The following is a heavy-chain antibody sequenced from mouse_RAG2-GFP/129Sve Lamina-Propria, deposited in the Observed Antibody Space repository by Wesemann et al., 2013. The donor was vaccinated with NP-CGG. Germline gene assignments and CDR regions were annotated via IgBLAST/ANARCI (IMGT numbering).Heavy chain of an antibody. Sequence: QVQLQQPGAELVKPGASVKLSCKASGYTFTSYWINWVKQRPGQGLEWIGNIYPGSSSTNYNEKFKSKATLTVDTSSSTAYMQLSSLTSDDSAVYYCARSGYSHFAYWGQGTLVTVSA. CDR3: ARSGYSHFAY. V-gene: IGHV1S61*01. CDR2: IYPGSSST. D-gene: IGHD2-12*01. CDR1: GYTFTSYW. J-gene: IGHJ3*01.